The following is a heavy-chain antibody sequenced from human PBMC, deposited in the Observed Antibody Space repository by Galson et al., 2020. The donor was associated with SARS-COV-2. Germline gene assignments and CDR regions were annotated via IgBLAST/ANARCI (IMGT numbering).Heavy chain of an antibody. Sequence: GESLKISCKGSGYFFTSNWIGWVRQVPGKGLEWMGIIYPADSDTSYSPSFQGQVTISADKSINTAYLQWSSLKASDTAMYYCAMSPQLLPATDWGQGTLVTGSS. CDR3: AMSPQLLPATD. CDR1: GYFFTSNW. CDR2: IYPADSDT. D-gene: IGHD2-2*01. J-gene: IGHJ1*01. V-gene: IGHV5-51*01.